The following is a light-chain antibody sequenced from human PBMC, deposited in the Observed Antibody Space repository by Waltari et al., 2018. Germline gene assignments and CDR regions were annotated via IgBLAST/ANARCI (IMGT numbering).Light chain of an antibody. V-gene: IGLV1-40*01. CDR2: GNN. CDR1: SSNSGAHYD. CDR3: QSYDSGLSGWV. Sequence: QSVLTQPPSVYRAPGQRVTISWPETSSNSGAHYDANWYRQLPGTAPKLLIYGNNNRPSGVPDRFSGSRSGTSASLAITGLQAEDEADYYCQSYDSGLSGWVFGGGTKLTVL. J-gene: IGLJ3*02.